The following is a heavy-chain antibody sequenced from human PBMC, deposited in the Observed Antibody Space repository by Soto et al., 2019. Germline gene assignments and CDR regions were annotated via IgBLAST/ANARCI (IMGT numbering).Heavy chain of an antibody. J-gene: IGHJ4*02. CDR1: DLPFIPIL. Sequence: QVLLVESGGGVVQPGGSLGSSCAAPDLPFIPILSNWAGKAPGKGREWGQVTSHDEGNKYYGDSMKGRFTISRDNSKNTLYLQMNSLRGDDTAVYYCARGASDFWGGYPEIHFFDSWGQGTLVTVSS. D-gene: IGHD3-3*01. CDR3: ARGASDFWGGYPEIHFFDS. CDR2: TSHDEGNK. V-gene: IGHV3-30-3*01.